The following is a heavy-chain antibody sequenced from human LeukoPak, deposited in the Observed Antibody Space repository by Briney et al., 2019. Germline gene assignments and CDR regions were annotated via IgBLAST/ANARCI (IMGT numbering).Heavy chain of an antibody. V-gene: IGHV3-30*18. Sequence: PGGSLRLSCAASGFTFSSYGMHWVRQAPGKGLEWVAVISYDGSNIYYADSVKGRFTISRDNSKNTLYLQMNSLRAEDTAVYYCAKTTYGSGSYWFDYWGQGTLVTVSS. J-gene: IGHJ4*02. CDR1: GFTFSSYG. D-gene: IGHD3-10*01. CDR3: AKTTYGSGSYWFDY. CDR2: ISYDGSNI.